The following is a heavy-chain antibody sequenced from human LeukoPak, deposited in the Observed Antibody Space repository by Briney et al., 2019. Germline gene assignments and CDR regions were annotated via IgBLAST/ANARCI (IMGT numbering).Heavy chain of an antibody. CDR1: GYTFTSYA. CDR3: ARGFQTAAGHENADY. J-gene: IGHJ4*02. CDR2: INTNTGNP. Sequence: ASMKVSCKASGYTFTSYAMNWVRQAPGQGLEWMGWINTNTGNPTYAQGFTGRFVFSLDTSVSTAYLQISSLKAEDTAVYYCARGFQTAAGHENADYWGQGTLVTVSS. V-gene: IGHV7-4-1*02. D-gene: IGHD6-13*01.